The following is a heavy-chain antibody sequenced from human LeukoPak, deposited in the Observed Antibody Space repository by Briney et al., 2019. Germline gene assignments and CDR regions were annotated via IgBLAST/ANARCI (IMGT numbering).Heavy chain of an antibody. D-gene: IGHD6-13*01. Sequence: GRSLRLSCAASGFTFSSYAMNWVRQAPGKGLEWVSYISSTSTTIYYADSVKGRFTISRDNAKNSLYLQMNSLRDEDTAVYYCAKGYSSSWDPFDYWGQGTLVTVSS. CDR1: GFTFSSYA. V-gene: IGHV3-48*02. J-gene: IGHJ4*02. CDR3: AKGYSSSWDPFDY. CDR2: ISSTSTTI.